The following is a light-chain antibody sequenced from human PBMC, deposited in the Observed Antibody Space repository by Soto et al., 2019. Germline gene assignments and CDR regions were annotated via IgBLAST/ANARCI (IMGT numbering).Light chain of an antibody. CDR3: QHYNSYSEA. CDR1: QTISSW. J-gene: IGKJ1*01. V-gene: IGKV1-5*03. CDR2: RAS. Sequence: DIQMTQSPSTPSGSVGDRVTITCRARQTISSWLAWYQQKPGKAPKRLIYRASTLKSGGPSRFSGSGSGTEFTLTISSLQPDDFATYYCQHYNSYSEAFGQGTKV.